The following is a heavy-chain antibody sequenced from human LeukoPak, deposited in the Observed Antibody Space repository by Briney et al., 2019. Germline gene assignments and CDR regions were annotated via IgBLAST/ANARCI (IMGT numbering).Heavy chain of an antibody. V-gene: IGHV3-23*01. CDR1: GFTFNSYA. CDR2: ISGKGDNT. J-gene: IGHJ3*02. CDR3: ARDGTFDI. D-gene: IGHD1-14*01. Sequence: GGSLRLSCAASGFTFNSYAMSWVRQAPGKGLEWVSSISGKGDNTYYAASVKGRFTISRDNSKNTLYLQMNSLRAEDTAVYYCARDGTFDIWGQGTMVTVSS.